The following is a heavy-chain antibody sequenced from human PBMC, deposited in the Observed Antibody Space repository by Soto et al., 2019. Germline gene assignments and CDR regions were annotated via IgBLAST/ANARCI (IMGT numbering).Heavy chain of an antibody. J-gene: IGHJ6*02. CDR3: ARIVVIPAAPDYYNYFGVDV. CDR1: GDSIISSNYY. Sequence: QLQLQESGPGLVKPSETLSLTCTVSGDSIISSNYYWAWIRQSPGKGLEWIGNMYYSGSTYYHLSLMRRVTMSVDTSKNQFSLKISYVTAADTSVYYCARIVVIPAAPDYYNYFGVDVWGQGTTVTVSS. CDR2: MYYSGST. D-gene: IGHD2-2*01. V-gene: IGHV4-39*01.